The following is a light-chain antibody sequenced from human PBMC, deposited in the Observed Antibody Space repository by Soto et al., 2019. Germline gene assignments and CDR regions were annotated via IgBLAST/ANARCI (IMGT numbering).Light chain of an antibody. CDR2: RAS. CDR1: QNIYYN. CDR3: LQYHNLWA. Sequence: ILMTHSPATVSVSPGERATLSCRASQNIYYNVAWYQLRPGQAPRLLIYRASTRAPGVPARFSGSGSGTEFTLTISSLQPEDFTVYSCLQYHNLWAFGQGTKV. V-gene: IGKV3-15*01. J-gene: IGKJ1*01.